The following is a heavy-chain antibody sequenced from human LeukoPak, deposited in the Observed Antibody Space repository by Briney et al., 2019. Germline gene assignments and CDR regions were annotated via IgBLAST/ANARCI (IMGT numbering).Heavy chain of an antibody. CDR3: TTLYLLWFGELSRDY. J-gene: IGHJ4*02. CDR1: GFTFSNAW. Sequence: GGSLRLTCAASGFTFSNAWMSWVRQAPGKGLEWVSRIKSKTDGGTTDYAAPVKGRFTISRDDSKNTLYLQMNSLKTEDTAVYYCTTLYLLWFGELSRDYWGQGTLVTVSS. V-gene: IGHV3-15*01. D-gene: IGHD3-10*01. CDR2: IKSKTDGGTT.